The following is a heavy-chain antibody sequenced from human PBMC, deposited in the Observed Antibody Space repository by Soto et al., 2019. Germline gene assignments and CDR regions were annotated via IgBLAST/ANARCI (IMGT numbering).Heavy chain of an antibody. Sequence: QVQLVQSGAEVRKPGASVKVSCKASGYTFTDYYMHWVRQAPGQGLEWMGWINPKTGGTNYVQKLQGRVTLTRETSITTAYMELSRLRSDDTAVYYCASDVVGSDYFDSWGQGTLVTVSS. D-gene: IGHD1-26*01. V-gene: IGHV1-2*02. CDR3: ASDVVGSDYFDS. CDR2: INPKTGGT. J-gene: IGHJ4*02. CDR1: GYTFTDYY.